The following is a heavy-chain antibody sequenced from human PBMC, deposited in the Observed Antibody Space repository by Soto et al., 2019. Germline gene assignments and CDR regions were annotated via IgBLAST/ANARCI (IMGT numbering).Heavy chain of an antibody. Sequence: SETLSLTCTVSGGSISSYYWSWIRQPPGKGLEWIGYIYYSGSTNYNPSLKSRVTISVDTSKNQFSLKLSSVTAADTAVYYCARDNMRILTGLSPYYSYGMDVWGQGTTVTVSS. CDR1: GGSISSYY. CDR2: IYYSGST. V-gene: IGHV4-59*01. CDR3: ARDNMRILTGLSPYYSYGMDV. J-gene: IGHJ6*02. D-gene: IGHD3-9*01.